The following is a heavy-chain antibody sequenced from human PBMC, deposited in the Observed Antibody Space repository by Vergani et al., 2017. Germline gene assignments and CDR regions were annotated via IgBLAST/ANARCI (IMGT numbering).Heavy chain of an antibody. Sequence: QVQLQESGPGLVKPSGTLSLTCAVSGGSLSSSNWWSWVRKPPGKGLEWIGEIYHSGSTNYNPSLKSRVTLSVDKSKNQFSLKLSSVTAADTAVYYCARDMAVAGPLLGYWGQGTLVTVSS. CDR2: IYHSGST. J-gene: IGHJ4*02. V-gene: IGHV4-4*02. CDR1: GGSLSSSNW. CDR3: ARDMAVAGPLLGY. D-gene: IGHD6-19*01.